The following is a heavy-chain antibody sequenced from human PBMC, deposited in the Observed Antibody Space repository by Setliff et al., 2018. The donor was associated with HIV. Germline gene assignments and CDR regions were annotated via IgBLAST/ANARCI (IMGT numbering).Heavy chain of an antibody. V-gene: IGHV1-2*06. D-gene: IGHD3-9*01. CDR2: INPNIGST. CDR1: GYTFTGYY. Sequence: EASVKVSCKASGYTFTGYYIHWVRQAPGQGLQWMGRINPNIGSTNYAQNFQGRATMTRDTSVNTAFMELSNLRSDDTTVYYCARDYRTTDILSSGYMDVWGKGTTVTVS. CDR3: ARDYRTTDILSSGYMDV. J-gene: IGHJ6*03.